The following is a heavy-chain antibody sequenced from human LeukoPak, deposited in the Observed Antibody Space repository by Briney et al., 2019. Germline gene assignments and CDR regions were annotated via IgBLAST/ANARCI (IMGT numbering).Heavy chain of an antibody. CDR1: GGSISSYY. J-gene: IGHJ4*02. CDR2: TYYSGST. Sequence: SETLSLTCTVPGGSISSYYWSWIRQPPGKGLEWIGYTYYSGSTNYNPSLKSRVTISVDTSKNQFSLKLSSVTAADTAVYYCARNPPLFPFDYWGQGTLVTVSS. V-gene: IGHV4-59*08. CDR3: ARNPPLFPFDY. D-gene: IGHD2-21*01.